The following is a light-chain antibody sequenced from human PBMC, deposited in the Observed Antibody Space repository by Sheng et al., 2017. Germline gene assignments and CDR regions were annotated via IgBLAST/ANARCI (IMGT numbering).Light chain of an antibody. CDR3: QQSYSIPPTWT. CDR1: QSISFH. J-gene: IGKJ1*01. CDR2: EET. V-gene: IGKV1-39*01. Sequence: DIQMTQSPSSLSASVGDRVTITCRASQSISFHLNWYRQKPGKAPNLLIYEETTLQSGVPSRFSGSGSGTDFTLTISNLQAEDLATYYCQQSYSIPPTWTFGQGTKVEIK.